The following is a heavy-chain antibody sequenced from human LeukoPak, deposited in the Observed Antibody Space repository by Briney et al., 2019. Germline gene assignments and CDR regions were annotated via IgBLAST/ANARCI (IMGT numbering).Heavy chain of an antibody. Sequence: PGGSLRLSCAASGFTFSSYGMHWVRQAPGKGLEWVAFIRYDGSNKYYADSVKGRFTISRDNSKNTLYLQMNSLRAEGTAVYYCARDWDSGSYYGNYWGQGTLVTVSS. CDR2: IRYDGSNK. CDR3: ARDWDSGSYYGNY. J-gene: IGHJ4*02. CDR1: GFTFSSYG. V-gene: IGHV3-30*02. D-gene: IGHD1-26*01.